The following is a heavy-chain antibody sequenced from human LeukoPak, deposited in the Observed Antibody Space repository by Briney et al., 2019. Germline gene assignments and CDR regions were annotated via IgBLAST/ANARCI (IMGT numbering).Heavy chain of an antibody. J-gene: IGHJ4*02. CDR2: IYYSEFT. CDR3: ASGRSDDYGDFERGDYFDS. D-gene: IGHD4-17*01. CDR1: GGSIDSNNAY. Sequence: PSETLSLTCTVSGGSIDSNNAYWAWIRQPPGKGLEWIGSIYYSEFTHDNPSLKSRVSISVDTSTNQFSLKLDSVTAVDTAVYYCASGRSDDYGDFERGDYFDSWGQGTLVTVSS. V-gene: IGHV4-39*01.